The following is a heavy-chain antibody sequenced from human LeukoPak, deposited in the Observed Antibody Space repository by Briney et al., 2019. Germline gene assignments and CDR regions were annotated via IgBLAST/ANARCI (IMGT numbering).Heavy chain of an antibody. Sequence: GESLKISCKGLGYTFNTYWIAWVRQMPGKGLEWTGIIYPGDSDTRYSPSFQGQVTISADKSISTAYLQWSSLQASDTAMYYCARRSSESRWGFDPWGQGTLVTVSS. J-gene: IGHJ5*02. CDR1: GYTFNTYW. V-gene: IGHV5-51*01. CDR2: IYPGDSDT. CDR3: ARRSSESRWGFDP. D-gene: IGHD3-10*01.